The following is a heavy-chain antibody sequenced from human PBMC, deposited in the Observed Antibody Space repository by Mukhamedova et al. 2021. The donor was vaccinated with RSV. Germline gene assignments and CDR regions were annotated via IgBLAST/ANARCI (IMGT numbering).Heavy chain of an antibody. D-gene: IGHD1-26*01. J-gene: IGHJ3*01. Sequence: WIRQPAGKGLEWIGRIYNNGRTDYNSSLKSRVTLSIDPTKIQVSLRLASVTAADTADYYCARARGMWPHLGGALAVWGQGPLV. CDR3: ARARGMWPHLGGALAV. CDR2: IYNNGRT. V-gene: IGHV4-4*07.